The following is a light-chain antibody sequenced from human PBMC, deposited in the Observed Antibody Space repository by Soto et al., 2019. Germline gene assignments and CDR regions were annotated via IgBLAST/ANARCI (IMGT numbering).Light chain of an antibody. J-gene: IGKJ1*01. CDR1: ESVHSN. Sequence: EMVMTQSPATLSVSPGERVTLSCRASESVHSNLAWYQQKPGQGPSLLIYYASTRVTGVPDRFSGSGSGTEFTLTMSSLQSEDFGVYYCQHYSNWPPTFGQGTKVEIK. CDR3: QHYSNWPPT. V-gene: IGKV3-15*01. CDR2: YAS.